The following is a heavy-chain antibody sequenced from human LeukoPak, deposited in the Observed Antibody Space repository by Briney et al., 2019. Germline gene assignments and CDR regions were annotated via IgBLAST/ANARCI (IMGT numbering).Heavy chain of an antibody. J-gene: IGHJ4*02. CDR2: IGTDTRTT. Sequence: PGGSLRLSCAASGFSFSSSGMNWLRQAPGKGLEWVAFIGTDTRTTHYGDSVKGRFIISRDNAKDSLYLQMDSLSAEDTALYYCTKDFLIDPLWGQGTLVTVSS. V-gene: IGHV3-48*01. D-gene: IGHD2/OR15-2a*01. CDR3: TKDFLIDPL. CDR1: GFSFSSSG.